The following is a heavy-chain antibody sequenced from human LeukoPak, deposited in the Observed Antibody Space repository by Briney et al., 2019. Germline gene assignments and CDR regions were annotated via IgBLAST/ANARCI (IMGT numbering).Heavy chain of an antibody. CDR3: ATTLDTTPVSYYFAS. D-gene: IGHD5-18*01. CDR2: IGTAGDT. CDR1: GFTFSSYD. J-gene: IGHJ4*02. V-gene: IGHV3-13*01. Sequence: GGSLRLSCAASGFTFSSYDMHWVRQATGKGLEWVSAIGTAGDTYYPGSVKGRFTISRENAKNTLYLQMNSLRAEDTAVYYCATTLDTTPVSYYFASWGQGTLVTVSP.